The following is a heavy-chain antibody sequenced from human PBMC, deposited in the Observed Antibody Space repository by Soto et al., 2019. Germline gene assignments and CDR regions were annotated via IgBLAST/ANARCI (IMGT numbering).Heavy chain of an antibody. Sequence: SETLSLTCTVSCGYVSSGSYYWSWIRQPPGKGLGWIAYLYCCGSTNNVPSLNSLVTISVDTSKNQFSLKLSSVTAADTAVYYCAREAHSSSSGRYYFDYWGQGTQVTVSS. CDR1: CGYVSSGSYY. D-gene: IGHD6-6*01. CDR3: AREAHSSSSGRYYFDY. J-gene: IGHJ4*02. V-gene: IGHV4-61*01. CDR2: LYCCGST.